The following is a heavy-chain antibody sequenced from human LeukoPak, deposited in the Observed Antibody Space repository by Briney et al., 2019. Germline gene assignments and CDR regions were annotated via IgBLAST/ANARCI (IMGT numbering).Heavy chain of an antibody. V-gene: IGHV4-59*11. D-gene: IGHD4-23*01. J-gene: IGHJ4*02. CDR1: GGSISSHY. CDR2: IYYSGST. Sequence: SSETLSLTCTVSGGSISSHYWSWIRQPPGKGLEWIGYIYYSGSTNYNPSLKSRVTISVDTSKNQFSLKLSSVTAADTAVYYCARATVVTGEFDYWGQGTLVTVSS. CDR3: ARATVVTGEFDY.